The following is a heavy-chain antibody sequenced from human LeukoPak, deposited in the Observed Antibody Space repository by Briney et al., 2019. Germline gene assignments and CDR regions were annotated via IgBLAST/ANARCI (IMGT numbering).Heavy chain of an antibody. CDR1: GYSFTSYW. CDR3: ARQVAVAGNYYGMDV. J-gene: IGHJ6*02. V-gene: IGHV5-51*01. CDR2: IYPGASDT. Sequence: GESLKISCKGSGYSFTSYWIGWVRQMPGKGLEWMGIIYPGASDTRYSPSFQGQVTISADKSISTAYLQWSSLKASDTAMYYCARQVAVAGNYYGMDVWGQGTTVTVSS. D-gene: IGHD6-19*01.